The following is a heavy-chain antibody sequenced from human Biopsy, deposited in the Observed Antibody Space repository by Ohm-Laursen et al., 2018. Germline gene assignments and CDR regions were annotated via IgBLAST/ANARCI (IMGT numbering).Heavy chain of an antibody. CDR2: IFNSANT. CDR3: ARGDYFDSNGYFWFDP. CDR1: GGSISSGGSY. D-gene: IGHD3-22*01. Sequence: SQTLSLTCTVSGGSISSGGSYWSWIRQRPGKGLGWIGYIFNSANTYYNPSLKNLITISGDTSKNQFSLKLNSVTAADTAVYYCARGDYFDSNGYFWFDPWGQGILVTVSS. J-gene: IGHJ5*02. V-gene: IGHV4-31*01.